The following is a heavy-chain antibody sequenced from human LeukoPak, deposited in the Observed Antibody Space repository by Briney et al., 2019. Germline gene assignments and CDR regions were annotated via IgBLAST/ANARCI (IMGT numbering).Heavy chain of an antibody. CDR1: GFTVSSNY. V-gene: IGHV3-53*01. D-gene: IGHD1-26*01. J-gene: IGHJ4*02. Sequence: GGSLRLSCAASGFTVSSNYMSWVRQAPGKGLEWVSVIYSGGSTYYADSVKGRFTISRDNSKNTLYLQMNSLRAEDTAVYYCAKEKGGSYYSVDYWGQGTQVTVSA. CDR3: AKEKGGSYYSVDY. CDR2: IYSGGST.